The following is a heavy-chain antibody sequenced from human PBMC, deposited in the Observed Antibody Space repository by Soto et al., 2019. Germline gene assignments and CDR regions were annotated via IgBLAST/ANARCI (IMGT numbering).Heavy chain of an antibody. J-gene: IGHJ4*02. CDR2: ISWNSGSI. V-gene: IGHV3-9*01. D-gene: IGHD5-12*01. CDR3: AKSRGWLRFFDY. CDR1: GFTFDDYA. Sequence: EVQLVESGGGLVQPGRSLRLSCAASGFTFDDYAMHLVRQAPGKGLEWVSGISWNSGSIGYADSVKGRFTISRDNAKNSLYLQMNSLRAEDTALYYCAKSRGWLRFFDYWGQGTLVTVSS.